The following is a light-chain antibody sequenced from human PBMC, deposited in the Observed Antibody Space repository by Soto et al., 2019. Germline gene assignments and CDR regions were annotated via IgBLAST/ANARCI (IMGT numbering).Light chain of an antibody. CDR2: GAS. Sequence: EIVMTQSPAALSVSPGERATVSCRASQSVSSDLAWYHQKPGQPPRLLVHGASTRATGIPARFSGSGSGTEFTLTINSLQSEDFAVYYCQQYNDWPRTFGQGTKVDIK. CDR1: QSVSSD. V-gene: IGKV3-15*01. J-gene: IGKJ1*01. CDR3: QQYNDWPRT.